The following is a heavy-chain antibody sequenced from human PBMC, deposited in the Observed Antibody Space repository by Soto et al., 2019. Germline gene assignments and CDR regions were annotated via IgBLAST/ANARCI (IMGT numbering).Heavy chain of an antibody. CDR3: AGPYCSSTSCWDYYGMDV. J-gene: IGHJ6*02. Sequence: VQLLESGGGLVQPGGSLRLSCAASGFTFSSYAMSWVRQAPGKGLEWVSAISGSGGSTYYADSVKGRFTISRDNSKNTLYLQMNSLRAEDTAVYYCAGPYCSSTSCWDYYGMDVWGQGTTVTVSS. CDR1: GFTFSSYA. D-gene: IGHD2-2*01. V-gene: IGHV3-23*01. CDR2: ISGSGGST.